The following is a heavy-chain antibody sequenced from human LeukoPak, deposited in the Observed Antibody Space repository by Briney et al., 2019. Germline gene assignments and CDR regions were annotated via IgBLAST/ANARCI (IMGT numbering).Heavy chain of an antibody. CDR2: IYTSGST. Sequence: SQTLSLTCTVSGGSISSGSYYWSWIRQPAGKGLEWIGRIYTSGSTNYNPSLKSRVTISVDTSKNQFSLKLSFVTAADTAVYYCARELYYYDSSGSEPDAFDIWGQGTMVTVSS. D-gene: IGHD3-22*01. CDR1: GGSISSGSYY. V-gene: IGHV4-61*02. J-gene: IGHJ3*02. CDR3: ARELYYYDSSGSEPDAFDI.